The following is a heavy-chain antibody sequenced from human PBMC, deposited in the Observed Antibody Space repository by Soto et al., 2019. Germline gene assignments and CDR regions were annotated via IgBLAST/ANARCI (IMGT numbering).Heavy chain of an antibody. V-gene: IGHV1-8*01. CDR3: ARTSSGTREGFDP. CDR2: INPNNGNT. CDR1: GYTFTSYD. Sequence: QVQLVQSGAEVKKPGASVKVSCKASGYTFTSYDINWVRQATGQGLEWMGWINPNNGNTGYAQNFQGRVTMTRDTSISTAYMELSSVRSEDTAVYFCARTSSGTREGFDPWGQGTLVTVSS. J-gene: IGHJ5*02. D-gene: IGHD1-1*01.